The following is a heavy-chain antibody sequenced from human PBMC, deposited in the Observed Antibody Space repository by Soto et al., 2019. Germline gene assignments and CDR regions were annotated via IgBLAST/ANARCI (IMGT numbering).Heavy chain of an antibody. D-gene: IGHD3-3*01. CDR3: ARSITSQGDWFDP. J-gene: IGHJ5*02. V-gene: IGHV1-18*01. Sequence: ASVQVSCKASGYTFPSYGISWVRQAPGQGLEWMGWISAYNGNTNYAQKLQGRVTMTTDTSTSTAYMELRSLRSDDTAVYYCARSITSQGDWFDPWGQGTLVTVSS. CDR2: ISAYNGNT. CDR1: GYTFPSYG.